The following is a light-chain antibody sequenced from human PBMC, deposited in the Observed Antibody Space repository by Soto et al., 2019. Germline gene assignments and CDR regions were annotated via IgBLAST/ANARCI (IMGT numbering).Light chain of an antibody. J-gene: IGKJ4*01. CDR2: DAS. CDR3: QQYDNLLALT. CDR1: QDISKY. Sequence: DIQMTQSPSSLSASVGDRVTIACQASQDISKYLNWYQFRPGQAPKLLIYDASNLETGVPSRFRGSGYGTHCSLTITSLQPEDVATYYCQQYDNLLALTFGGGTQVQIK. V-gene: IGKV1-33*01.